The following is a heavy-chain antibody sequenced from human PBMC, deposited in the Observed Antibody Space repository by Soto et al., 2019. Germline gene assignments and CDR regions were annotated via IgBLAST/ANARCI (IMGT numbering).Heavy chain of an antibody. CDR3: AKDLEEIAAAGDPWQVNYYYGMDV. D-gene: IGHD6-13*01. CDR2: ISGSGGST. V-gene: IGHV3-23*01. Sequence: PGGSLRLSCAASGFTFSSYAMSWVRQAPGKGLEWVSAISGSGGSTYYADSVKGRFTISRDNSKNTLYLQMNSLRAEDTAVYYCAKDLEEIAAAGDPWQVNYYYGMDVWGQGTTVTVSS. CDR1: GFTFSSYA. J-gene: IGHJ6*02.